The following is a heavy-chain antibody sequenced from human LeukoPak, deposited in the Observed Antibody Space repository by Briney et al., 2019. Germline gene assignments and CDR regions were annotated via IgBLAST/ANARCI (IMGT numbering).Heavy chain of an antibody. D-gene: IGHD6-13*01. V-gene: IGHV1-18*01. CDR1: GYTFTTYG. J-gene: IGHJ4*02. Sequence: GASVKASCKASGYTFTTYGISWVRPAPGQGLGWKGWISAYTGNTNYAQKLQGRVTVTTDTSTTTAYMELRNLTSDDTAVYYCARDKSSSWLSNGYWGQGTLVIVSS. CDR2: ISAYTGNT. CDR3: ARDKSSSWLSNGY.